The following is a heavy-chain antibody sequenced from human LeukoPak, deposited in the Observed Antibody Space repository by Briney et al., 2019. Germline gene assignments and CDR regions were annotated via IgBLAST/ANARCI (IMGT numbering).Heavy chain of an antibody. V-gene: IGHV4-34*01. CDR3: ARDRFDSSGYYSDY. D-gene: IGHD3-22*01. CDR2: INHSGST. J-gene: IGHJ4*02. CDR1: GGSFSGYY. Sequence: PSETLSLTCAVYGGSFSGYYWSWIRQPPGKALEWVGEINHSGSTNYNPSLKSRVTISVDTSKNQFSLKLSSVTAADTAVYYCARDRFDSSGYYSDYWGQGTLVTVSS.